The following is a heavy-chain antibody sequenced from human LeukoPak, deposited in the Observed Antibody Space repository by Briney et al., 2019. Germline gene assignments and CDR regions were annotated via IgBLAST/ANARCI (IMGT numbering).Heavy chain of an antibody. Sequence: SETLSLTCTVSGGSISSSSYYWGWIRQPPGKGLEWIGSIYYSGSTYYNPSLKSRVTISVDTSKNQFSLKLSSVTAADTAVYYCARHKNDRSPRRAFDIWGQGTMVTVSS. CDR2: IYYSGST. CDR3: ARHKNDRSPRRAFDI. V-gene: IGHV4-39*01. CDR1: GGSISSSSYY. D-gene: IGHD6-6*01. J-gene: IGHJ3*02.